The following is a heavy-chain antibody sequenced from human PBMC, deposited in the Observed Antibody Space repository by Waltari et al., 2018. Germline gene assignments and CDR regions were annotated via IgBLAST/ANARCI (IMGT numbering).Heavy chain of an antibody. CDR2: LRNTGGT. CDR1: GDFPSDDH. J-gene: IGHJ4*02. CDR3: ARLPTKYYDSLGWGFFDQ. D-gene: IGHD3-22*01. V-gene: IGHV4-59*08. Sequence: HVQLQESGPGLVKPSETLSLTCTVPGDFPSDDHWTWIRQAPGKGLEWMAYLRNTGGTKCTPSLESRVTVSVDTSNKQFSLRLTSVTAADTAVYYCARLPTKYYDSLGWGFFDQWGQGILVTVSS.